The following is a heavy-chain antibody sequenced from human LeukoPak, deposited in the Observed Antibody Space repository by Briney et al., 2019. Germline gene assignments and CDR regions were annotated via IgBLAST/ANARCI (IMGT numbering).Heavy chain of an antibody. D-gene: IGHD2-2*01. CDR1: GGSISSSSYY. Sequence: PSETLSLTCTVSGGSISSSSYYWGWIRQPPGKGLEWIGSIYYSGSTYYNPSLKSRVTISVDTSKNQFSLKLSSVTAADTAVYYCARDPSPGVYWYFDLWGRGTLVTVSS. CDR3: ARDPSPGVYWYFDL. J-gene: IGHJ2*01. V-gene: IGHV4-39*07. CDR2: IYYSGST.